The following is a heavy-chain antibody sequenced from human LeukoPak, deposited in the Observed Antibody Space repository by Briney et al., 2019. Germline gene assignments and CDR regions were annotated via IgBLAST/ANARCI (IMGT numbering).Heavy chain of an antibody. V-gene: IGHV3-30-3*02. Sequence: GRSLRLSCAASGFTFSYYAVHWVRQAPGKGLEWVAVISFDGSNRYYADSVKGRFTISRDNSKNTLYLQMNSLRAEDTAVYYCAKTSRGSGSYYPFDYWGQGTLVTVSS. D-gene: IGHD3-10*01. CDR2: ISFDGSNR. J-gene: IGHJ4*02. CDR3: AKTSRGSGSYYPFDY. CDR1: GFTFSYYA.